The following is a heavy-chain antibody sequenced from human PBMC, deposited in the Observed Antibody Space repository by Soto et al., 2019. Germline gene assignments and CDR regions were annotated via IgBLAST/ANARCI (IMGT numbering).Heavy chain of an antibody. CDR3: ARRGYYDLWFDP. CDR2: IYYSGST. J-gene: IGHJ5*02. V-gene: IGHV4-59*01. D-gene: IGHD3-22*01. CDR1: GGSISSYY. Sequence: QVQLQESGPGLVKPSETLSLTCTVSGGSISSYYWSWIRQPPGKGLEWIGYIYYSGSTNYNPSLKRRVTISVETSKNQFSLKLSSVTAADTAVYYCARRGYYDLWFDPWGQGTLVTVSS.